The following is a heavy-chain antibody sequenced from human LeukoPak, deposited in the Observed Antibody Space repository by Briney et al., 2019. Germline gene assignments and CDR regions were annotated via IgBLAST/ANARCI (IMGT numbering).Heavy chain of an antibody. D-gene: IGHD2-2*01. CDR1: GFTFSDYY. J-gene: IGHJ4*02. CDR2: ISSSGSTI. CDR3: ARAVVVVVPAALYYFDY. Sequence: PGGSLRLSCAASGFTFSDYYMSWIRQAPGKGLEWVSYISSSGSTIYYADSVKGRFTISRDNAKNSLYLQMNSLRAEDTAVYYCARAVVVVVPAALYYFDYWGQGTLVTVSS. V-gene: IGHV3-11*04.